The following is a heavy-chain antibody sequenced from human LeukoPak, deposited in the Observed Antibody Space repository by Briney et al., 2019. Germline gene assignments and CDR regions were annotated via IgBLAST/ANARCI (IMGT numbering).Heavy chain of an antibody. CDR2: IKLDGSEK. CDR1: GFTFGKYW. V-gene: IGHV3-7*01. Sequence: GGSLRLSCVASGFTFGKYWMSWVRQAPGKGLEWVANIKLDGSEKNYVDSVKGRFTISRDNSKNTLYLQVNSLRAEDTAVYYCARDMTVGEYYFDYWGQGTLVTVSS. CDR3: ARDMTVGEYYFDY. J-gene: IGHJ4*02. D-gene: IGHD1-26*01.